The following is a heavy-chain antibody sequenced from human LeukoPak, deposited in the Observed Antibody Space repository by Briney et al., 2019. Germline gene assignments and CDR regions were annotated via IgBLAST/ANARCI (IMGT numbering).Heavy chain of an antibody. CDR3: ARYSGYATY. D-gene: IGHD5-12*01. CDR1: GGSISSSTYY. J-gene: IGHJ4*02. Sequence: SETLSLTCTVSGGSISSSTYYWGWIRQPPGKGLEWIGSIHYSGGTYYNPSLKSGVTISVDTSKNQFSLKVSSVTAADTAVYYCARYSGYATYWGQGTLVTVSS. V-gene: IGHV4-39*01. CDR2: IHYSGGT.